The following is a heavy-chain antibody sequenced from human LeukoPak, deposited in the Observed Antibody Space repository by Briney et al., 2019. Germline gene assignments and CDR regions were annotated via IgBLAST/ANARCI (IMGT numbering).Heavy chain of an antibody. Sequence: ASVTVSCTASGYTLTSYYLHWVRQAPGQGLVWMAIINPSGGSTSHAQKFQGRVTMTRDTSASTVYMELSSLRSEDTAVYYCASVYKYGMDVWGQGTTVTVSS. CDR2: INPSGGST. J-gene: IGHJ6*02. CDR3: ASVYKYGMDV. CDR1: GYTLTSYY. V-gene: IGHV1-46*01.